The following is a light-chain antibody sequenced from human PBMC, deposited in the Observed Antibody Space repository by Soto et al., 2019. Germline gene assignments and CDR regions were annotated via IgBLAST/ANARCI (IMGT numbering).Light chain of an antibody. CDR2: EVS. CDR1: SSDIGAYNY. J-gene: IGLJ3*02. Sequence: QSVLTQPASVSEFPGQSITISCTGTSSDIGAYNYVSWYQQHPGRVPKLILYEVSNRPSGVSNRFSGSKSGNTAFLTISGLQTEDEADYYCSSYTTSSNVMFGGGTKLTVL. V-gene: IGLV2-14*01. CDR3: SSYTTSSNVM.